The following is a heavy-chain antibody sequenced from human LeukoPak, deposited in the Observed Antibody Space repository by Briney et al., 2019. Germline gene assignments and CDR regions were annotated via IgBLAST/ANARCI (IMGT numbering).Heavy chain of an antibody. Sequence: GGSLRLSCAASGFTFNDYWMSWVRQAPGKGLEWLANIKRDGSGKYYLDSVKGRFTVSRDNAKNTLYLQMNSLRAEDTAVYYCARIWRGGDTECSFDYWGQGTLVTVSS. CDR1: GFTFNDYW. J-gene: IGHJ4*02. D-gene: IGHD2-21*01. CDR2: IKRDGSGK. V-gene: IGHV3-7*01. CDR3: ARIWRGGDTECSFDY.